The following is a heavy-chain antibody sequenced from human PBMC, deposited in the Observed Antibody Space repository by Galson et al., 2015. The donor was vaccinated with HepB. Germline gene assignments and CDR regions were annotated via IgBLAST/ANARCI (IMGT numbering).Heavy chain of an antibody. CDR2: ISSSGSTI. CDR3: ARGRSGYDWGEWLVRGAFDI. Sequence: SLRLSCAASGFTFSSYEMNWVRQAPGKGLEWVSYISSSGSTIYYADSVKGRFTISRDNAKNSLYLQMNSLRAEDTAVYYCARGRSGYDWGEWLVRGAFDIWGQGTMVTVSP. J-gene: IGHJ3*02. D-gene: IGHD5-12*01. CDR1: GFTFSSYE. V-gene: IGHV3-48*03.